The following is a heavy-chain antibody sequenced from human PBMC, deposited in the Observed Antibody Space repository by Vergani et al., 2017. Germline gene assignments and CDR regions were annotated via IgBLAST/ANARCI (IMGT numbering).Heavy chain of an antibody. CDR3: ARGYYYDSSGYYSYNWFDP. V-gene: IGHV5-51*01. Sequence: EVQLVQSGAEVKKPGESLKISCKGSGYSFTSYWIGWVRQMPGKGLEWMGIIYPGDSDTRYSPSFQGQVTISADKSISTAYLQWSSLKASDTAMYYCARGYYYDSSGYYSYNWFDPWGQGTLVTVSS. J-gene: IGHJ5*02. D-gene: IGHD3-22*01. CDR2: IYPGDSDT. CDR1: GYSFTSYW.